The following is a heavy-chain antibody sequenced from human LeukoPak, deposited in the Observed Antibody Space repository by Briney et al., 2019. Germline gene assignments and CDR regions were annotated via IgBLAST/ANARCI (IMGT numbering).Heavy chain of an antibody. V-gene: IGHV4-59*01. D-gene: IGHD3-10*01. Sequence: SETLSLTCTVSGGSISIYYWTWIRQPPGQGLEWIGYIYYSGSTNYNPSLKSRVTISVDTSKNQFSLKLSSVTAADTAVYYCARDSGTTGEVKFDPWGQGTLVTVSS. CDR1: GGSISIYY. J-gene: IGHJ5*02. CDR2: IYYSGST. CDR3: ARDSGTTGEVKFDP.